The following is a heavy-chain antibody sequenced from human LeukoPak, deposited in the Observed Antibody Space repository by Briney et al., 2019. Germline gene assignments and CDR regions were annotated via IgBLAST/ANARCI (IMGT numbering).Heavy chain of an antibody. Sequence: ASVKVSCKASGYTFASYGISWVRQAPGQGLEWMGWISAYSGNTNYAQKLQGRVTMTTDTSTSTAYMELRSLRSDDTAVYYCARDHSSWYCDYWGQGTLVTVSS. V-gene: IGHV1-18*01. CDR1: GYTFASYG. CDR3: ARDHSSWYCDY. J-gene: IGHJ4*02. CDR2: ISAYSGNT. D-gene: IGHD6-13*01.